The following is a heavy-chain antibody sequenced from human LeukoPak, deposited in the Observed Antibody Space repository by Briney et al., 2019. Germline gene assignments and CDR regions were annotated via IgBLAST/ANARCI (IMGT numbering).Heavy chain of an antibody. CDR1: GGTFSSYA. J-gene: IGHJ4*02. CDR2: IIPIFGTA. Sequence: LVKVSCKASGGTFSSYAISWVRQAPEQGLEWMGRIIPIFGTANYAQKFQGRVTITTDESTSTAYMELSSLRSEDTAVYYCASRSGFTSVFPFDYWGQGTLVTVSS. V-gene: IGHV1-69*05. CDR3: ASRSGFTSVFPFDY. D-gene: IGHD3-10*01.